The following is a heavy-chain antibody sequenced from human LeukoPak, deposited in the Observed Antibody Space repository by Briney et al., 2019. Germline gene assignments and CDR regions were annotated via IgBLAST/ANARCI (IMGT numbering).Heavy chain of an antibody. V-gene: IGHV3-21*01. CDR3: ARDGGIVVVPAATFPHYDY. Sequence: GGSLRLSCAASGFTFSSYGMNWVRQAPGKGLEWVSFISSSSSYIYYADSVKGRFTISRDNAKNSLYLQMNSLRAEDTAVYYCARDGGIVVVPAATFPHYDYWGQGTLVTVSS. CDR1: GFTFSSYG. CDR2: ISSSSSYI. J-gene: IGHJ4*02. D-gene: IGHD2-2*01.